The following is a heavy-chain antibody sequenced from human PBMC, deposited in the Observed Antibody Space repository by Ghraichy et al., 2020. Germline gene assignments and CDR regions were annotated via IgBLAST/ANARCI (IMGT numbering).Heavy chain of an antibody. Sequence: GGSLRLSCAASGFSLSTYAMSWVRQAPGKGLEWVSHMTASGTDTYYAASVRGRFSVSRDTSKSTVFLQMNSMRAEDTAVYYCAKDGPNGYCSGGNGYGDGFDVWGQGTMVSVSS. D-gene: IGHD2-8*02. J-gene: IGHJ3*01. CDR2: MTASGTDT. V-gene: IGHV3-23*01. CDR3: AKDGPNGYCSGGNGYGDGFDV. CDR1: GFSLSTYA.